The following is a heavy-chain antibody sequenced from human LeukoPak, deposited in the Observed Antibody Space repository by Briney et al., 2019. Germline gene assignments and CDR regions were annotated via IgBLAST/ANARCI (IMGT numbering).Heavy chain of an antibody. D-gene: IGHD1-26*01. Sequence: GGSLRLSCVVSGFMFSDYGMHWVRQAPGKGLEYVSGISSDGDSRYYADSVKGRFTISRDNFKNTVFLQMGSLRAEDMGMYYCVRQYSGSYYEAFDYWGQGILVIVSS. CDR2: ISSDGDSR. CDR1: GFMFSDYG. J-gene: IGHJ4*02. V-gene: IGHV3-64*02. CDR3: VRQYSGSYYEAFDY.